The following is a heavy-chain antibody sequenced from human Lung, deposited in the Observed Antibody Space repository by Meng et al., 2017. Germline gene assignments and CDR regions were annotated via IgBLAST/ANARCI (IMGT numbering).Heavy chain of an antibody. D-gene: IGHD4-23*01. V-gene: IGHV3-21*06. CDR2: ISSSSSYI. Sequence: GESLKISCAASGFTFSSYTMNWVRQAPGKGLEWVSGISSSSSYIYYADSVKGRFTISRDNAKHSVFLQMNSLRAEDTAVYYCARGEVTDYWGQGTLVTVSS. CDR3: ARGEVTDY. J-gene: IGHJ4*02. CDR1: GFTFSSYT.